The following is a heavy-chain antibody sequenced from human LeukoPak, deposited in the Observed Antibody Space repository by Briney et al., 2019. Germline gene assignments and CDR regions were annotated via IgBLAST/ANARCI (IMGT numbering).Heavy chain of an antibody. J-gene: IGHJ6*03. D-gene: IGHD6-13*01. CDR2: MNPNSGNT. CDR3: ARLSGSSSWNGWRYYYYYMDV. V-gene: IGHV1-8*03. Sequence: ASVKVSCKASGYTFTSYDINWVRQATGQGLEWMGWMNPNSGNTGYAQKFQGRVTITRNTSISTAYLELSSLRSEDTAVYYCARLSGSSSWNGWRYYYYYMDVWGKGTTVTVSS. CDR1: GYTFTSYD.